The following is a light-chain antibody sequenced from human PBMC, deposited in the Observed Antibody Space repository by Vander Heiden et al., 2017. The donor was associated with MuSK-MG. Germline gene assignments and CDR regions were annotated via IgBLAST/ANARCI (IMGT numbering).Light chain of an antibody. V-gene: IGKV3-11*01. J-gene: IGKJ3*01. CDR1: QSVRTY. CDR3: QQRSNWPFT. Sequence: EIVLTQSPATLCLSPGERATLSCRASQSVRTYLAWYQQKPGQAPRLLIYDASNRATGIPARFSGSGSGTDFTLTISSLEAEDFAVYYCQQRSNWPFTFGPGTEVDIK. CDR2: DAS.